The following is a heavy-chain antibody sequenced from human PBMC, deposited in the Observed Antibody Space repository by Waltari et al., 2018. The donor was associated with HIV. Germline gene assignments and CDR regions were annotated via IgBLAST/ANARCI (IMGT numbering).Heavy chain of an antibody. Sequence: QLQLQESGPGLVKPSETLSLTCTVSGGSISRSSYYWGWIRQPPGKGLEWIGSIYYSGSTYYNPSLKSRVTISVDTSKNQFSLKLSSVTAADTAVYYCARRNDNWGYYFDYWGQGTLVTVSS. J-gene: IGHJ4*02. CDR3: ARRNDNWGYYFDY. CDR2: IYYSGST. CDR1: GGSISRSSYY. D-gene: IGHD1-1*01. V-gene: IGHV4-39*01.